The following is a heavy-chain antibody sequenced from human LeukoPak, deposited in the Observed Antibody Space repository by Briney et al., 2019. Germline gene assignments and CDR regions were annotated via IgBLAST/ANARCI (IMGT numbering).Heavy chain of an antibody. Sequence: GGSLRLSCAASGFTFSNAWMNWVRQAPGKGLEWVGRIKSKIDGGTTDYAAPVKGRFTISRDDSKNTMYLQMNSLKIEDTAFYYCTTDLMGGSSYFAYWGQGTLVTVSS. CDR1: GFTFSNAW. CDR2: IKSKIDGGTT. CDR3: TTDLMGGSSYFAY. V-gene: IGHV3-15*07. D-gene: IGHD2-8*01. J-gene: IGHJ4*02.